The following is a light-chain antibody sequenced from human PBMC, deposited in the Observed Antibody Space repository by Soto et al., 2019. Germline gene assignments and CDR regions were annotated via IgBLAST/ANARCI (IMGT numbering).Light chain of an antibody. J-gene: IGKJ4*01. V-gene: IGKV3-20*01. Sequence: EIVLTQSPGTLSLSPGERATLSCRASQSVGSNKLAWYQQKRGQAPRLLMYDASTRATGIPDRFSGSGSGTDFTLTISRLEPEDFAVYYCQQYDSTRLTFGGGTKVEIK. CDR2: DAS. CDR3: QQYDSTRLT. CDR1: QSVGSNK.